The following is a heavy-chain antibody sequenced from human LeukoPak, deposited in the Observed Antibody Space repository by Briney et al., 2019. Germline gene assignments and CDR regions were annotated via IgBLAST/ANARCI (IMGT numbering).Heavy chain of an antibody. CDR3: ARFSCSGASCYGLDV. V-gene: IGHV3-53*01. CDR2: TYPGGLT. D-gene: IGHD2-15*01. CDR1: RFTVRTNY. J-gene: IGHJ6*02. Sequence: GGSLRLSCAAPRFTVRTNYMSWARQTPGRGLEEVSVTYPGGLTYYADSVRGRFTVSRDNSKNSLYLQMNGLRVEDTAVYYCARFSCSGASCYGLDVWGQGTTVIVS.